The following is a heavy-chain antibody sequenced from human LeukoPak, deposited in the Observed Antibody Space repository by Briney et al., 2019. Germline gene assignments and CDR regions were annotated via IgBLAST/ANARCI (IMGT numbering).Heavy chain of an antibody. D-gene: IGHD6-19*01. Sequence: NPSETLSLTCTVSGGSISSSSYYWGWIRQPPGKGLEWVSYIGSGGGTKYYADSVKGRFTISRDNGKYSLYLQMNSLRAEDTAVYYCASFPSSGWYVSGNDFWGQGTLVTVSS. CDR2: IGSGGGTK. V-gene: IGHV3-11*04. J-gene: IGHJ4*02. CDR1: GGSISSSSYY. CDR3: ASFPSSGWYVSGNDF.